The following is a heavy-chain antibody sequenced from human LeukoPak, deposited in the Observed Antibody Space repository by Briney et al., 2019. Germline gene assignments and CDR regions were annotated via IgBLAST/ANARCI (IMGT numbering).Heavy chain of an antibody. J-gene: IGHJ5*02. CDR1: QFTFSHFN. V-gene: IGHV3-48*01. Sequence: GGSLRLSCADSQFTFSHFNMNWVRQPPGKGLEWVSYIDSSSGSTFYADSVKGRFTISRDNAKNSLYLQMNGLRVEDTAVYYCARDGYNWDGYAWFDPWGQGTPVIVSS. CDR3: ARDGYNWDGYAWFDP. D-gene: IGHD1-1*01. CDR2: IDSSSGST.